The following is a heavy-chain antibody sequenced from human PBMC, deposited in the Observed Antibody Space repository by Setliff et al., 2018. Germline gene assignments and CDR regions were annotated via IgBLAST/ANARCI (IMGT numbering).Heavy chain of an antibody. V-gene: IGHV1-69*13. CDR2: IIPFFGTV. CDR3: AKSMTTVTTGGNEAFDI. D-gene: IGHD4-17*01. CDR1: GGTFSSSA. J-gene: IGHJ3*02. Sequence: SVKVSCKASGGTFSSSAISWVRQAPGQGLEWVGRIIPFFGTVNSAQKFQGRVTITAGESATTAYMELSSLRAEDTAVYYCAKSMTTVTTGGNEAFDIWGQGTMVTVSS.